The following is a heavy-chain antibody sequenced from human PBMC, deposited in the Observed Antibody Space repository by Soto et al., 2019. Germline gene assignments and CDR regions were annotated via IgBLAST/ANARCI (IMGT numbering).Heavy chain of an antibody. CDR2: IIPIFGTA. CDR1: GGTFSSYA. Sequence: SVKVSWKASGGTFSSYAISWVRQGPGQGLEWVGGIIPIFGTANYAQKFQGRVTITADESTSTAYMELSSLRSEDTAVYYCARARVGATTGLLNYYYGMDVWGQGTTVNVSS. D-gene: IGHD1-26*01. CDR3: ARARVGATTGLLNYYYGMDV. V-gene: IGHV1-69*13. J-gene: IGHJ6*02.